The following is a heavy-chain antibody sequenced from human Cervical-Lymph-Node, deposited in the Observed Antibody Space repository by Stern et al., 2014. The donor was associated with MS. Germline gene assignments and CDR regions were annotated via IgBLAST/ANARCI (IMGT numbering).Heavy chain of an antibody. CDR1: GGNFSTYA. D-gene: IGHD5-24*01. CDR3: TVNSATSEFDF. J-gene: IGHJ4*02. V-gene: IGHV1-69*01. CDR2: GIPFSGAA. Sequence: VQLEESGQGMKKPYSPLRLSGKSSGGNFSTYAVSWVRHAPGQGLDWMGVGIPFSGAANYTQRLKHRVTIIANESTNTRYTVLRSLTSEDTAVVFCTVNSATSEFDFWGQGTLVAVSS.